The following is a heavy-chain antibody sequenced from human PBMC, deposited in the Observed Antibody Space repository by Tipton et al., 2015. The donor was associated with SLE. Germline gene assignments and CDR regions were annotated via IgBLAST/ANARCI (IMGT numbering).Heavy chain of an antibody. CDR2: IYYSGST. D-gene: IGHD1-20*01. J-gene: IGHJ5*02. V-gene: IGHV4-31*03. CDR3: ARFQGNWNWFDP. CDR1: GGSISSGGYY. Sequence: TLSLTCTVSGGSISSGGYYWSWIRQHPGKGLEWIGYIYYSGSTYYNPSLKSRATISVDTSKNQFSLKLSSVTAADTAVYYCARFQGNWNWFDPWGQGTLVTVSS.